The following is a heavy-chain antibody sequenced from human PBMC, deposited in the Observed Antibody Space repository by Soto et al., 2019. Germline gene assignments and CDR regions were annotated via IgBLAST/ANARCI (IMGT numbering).Heavy chain of an antibody. CDR3: ARARPTYYDFWSGHYYYYGMDV. CDR2: ISSSGSTI. V-gene: IGHV3-11*04. J-gene: IGHJ6*02. CDR1: GFTFGDSY. Sequence: PGGSLRLSCAGSGFTFGDSYMSWIRQAPGKGLEWLSYISSSGSTIYYADSVKGRFTISRDNAKNSLYLQMNSLRAEDTAVYYCARARPTYYDFWSGHYYYYGMDVWGQGTTVTVSS. D-gene: IGHD3-3*01.